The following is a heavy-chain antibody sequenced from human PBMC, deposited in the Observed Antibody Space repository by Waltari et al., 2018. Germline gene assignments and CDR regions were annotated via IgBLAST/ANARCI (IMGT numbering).Heavy chain of an antibody. CDR2: MNEDGGEK. CDR3: VRDDSTGHYYFDY. CDR1: GFPFTNYW. J-gene: IGHJ4*02. V-gene: IGHV3-7*03. Sequence: EVQLVESGGDLVQPGGSLRLSCAASGFPFTNYWMSLVRQAPGEGLGRVANMNEDGGEKYYVDSVEGRFTISRDNAKNSLYLQMNSLRAEDTAVYYCVRDDSTGHYYFDYWGQGTLVTVSS. D-gene: IGHD3-22*01.